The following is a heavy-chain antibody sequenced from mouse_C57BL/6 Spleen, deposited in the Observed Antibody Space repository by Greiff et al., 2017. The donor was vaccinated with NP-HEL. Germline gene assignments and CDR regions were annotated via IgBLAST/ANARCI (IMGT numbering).Heavy chain of an antibody. D-gene: IGHD1-1*01. CDR2: INYDGSST. J-gene: IGHJ2*01. CDR1: GFTFSDYY. V-gene: IGHV5-16*01. CDR3: AREGPYYGSSSYFDY. Sequence: EVMLVESEGGLVQPGSSMKLSCTASGFTFSDYYMAWVRQVPEKGLEWVANINYDGSSTYYLDSLKSRFIISRDNAKNILYLQMSSLKSEDTATYYCAREGPYYGSSSYFDYWGQGTTLTVSS.